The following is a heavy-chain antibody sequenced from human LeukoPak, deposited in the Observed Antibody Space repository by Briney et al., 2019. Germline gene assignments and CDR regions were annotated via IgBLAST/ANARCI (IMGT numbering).Heavy chain of an antibody. J-gene: IGHJ4*02. CDR2: IRSNGDTT. D-gene: IGHD2-8*01. CDR3: AKDLRRMALFDY. CDR1: GFNFRNYA. V-gene: IGHV3-23*01. Sequence: GGSLRLSCEASGFNFRNYAMRWVRQSPDKGLEWISMIRSNGDTTHYSDSVRGRFSISRDNSKNTVYLQMNSLRAEDTAVYYCAKDLRRMALFDYWGQGTLVTVSS.